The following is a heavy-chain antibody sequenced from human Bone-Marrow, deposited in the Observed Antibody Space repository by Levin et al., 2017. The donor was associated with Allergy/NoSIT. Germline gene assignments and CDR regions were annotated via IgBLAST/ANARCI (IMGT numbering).Heavy chain of an antibody. CDR1: GASITSSY. D-gene: IGHD2/OR15-2a*01. Sequence: SQTLSLTCSVSGASITSSYWTWIRQAPGKGLDWIGYVSYSGGPTYNPSLTSRVTITADKSKNQFSLKLTSVTAADTAVYYCTRSLGYCDSSTCYGSWFDPWGQGTLVSVSS. CDR2: VSYSGGP. J-gene: IGHJ5*02. CDR3: TRSLGYCDSSTCYGSWFDP. V-gene: IGHV4-59*01.